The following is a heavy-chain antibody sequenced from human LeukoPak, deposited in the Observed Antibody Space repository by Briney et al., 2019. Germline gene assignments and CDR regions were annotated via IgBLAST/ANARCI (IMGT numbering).Heavy chain of an antibody. CDR1: GGSISSYY. CDR2: IYYSGST. CDR3: ARRRRYCSGGSCYYNWFDP. J-gene: IGHJ5*02. V-gene: IGHV4-59*12. Sequence: SETLSLTCTVSGGSISSYYWSWIRQPPGKGLEWVGYIYYSGSTNYNPSLKSRVTISVDTSKNQFSLKLSSVTAADTAVYYCARRRRYCSGGSCYYNWFDPWGQGTLVTVSS. D-gene: IGHD2-15*01.